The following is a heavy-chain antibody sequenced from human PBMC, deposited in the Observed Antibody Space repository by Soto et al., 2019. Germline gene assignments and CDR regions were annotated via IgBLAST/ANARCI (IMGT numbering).Heavy chain of an antibody. CDR2: IKSKTDGGTT. CDR3: TTDDRAAYSSGYYPLYYYYGMDV. J-gene: IGHJ6*02. CDR1: GFTFSNAW. Sequence: PGGSVRLSCAASGFTFSNAWMSWVRQAPGKGLEWVGRIKSKTDGGTTDYAAPVKGRFTISRDDSKNTLYLQMNSLKTEDTAVYYCTTDDRAAYSSGYYPLYYYYGMDVWGQGTTVTVSS. D-gene: IGHD3-22*01. V-gene: IGHV3-15*01.